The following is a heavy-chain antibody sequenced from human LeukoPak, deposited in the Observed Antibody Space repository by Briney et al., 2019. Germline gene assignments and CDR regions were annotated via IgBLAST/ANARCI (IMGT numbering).Heavy chain of an antibody. CDR2: ISSSGSTI. CDR3: ARWAPDGYGRYYFDY. Sequence: GGSLRLSCAASGFTFSDYYMSWIRQAPGKGLEWVSYISSSGSTIYYADSVKGRFTISRDNAKNSLYLQMNSLRAEDTAVYYCARWAPDGYGRYYFDYWGQGTLVTVSS. J-gene: IGHJ4*02. CDR1: GFTFSDYY. D-gene: IGHD5-24*01. V-gene: IGHV3-11*01.